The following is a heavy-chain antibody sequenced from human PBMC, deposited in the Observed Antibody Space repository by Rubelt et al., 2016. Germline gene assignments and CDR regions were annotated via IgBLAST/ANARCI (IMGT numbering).Heavy chain of an antibody. CDR1: GYSISSGYY. CDR3: ARGREYCSSTSCYSAIDP. D-gene: IGHD2-2*02. V-gene: IGHV4-38-2*02. J-gene: IGHJ5*02. Sequence: QVQLQESGPGLVKPSETLSLTCTVSGYSISSGYYWGWIRQPPGKGLEWIGEINHSGSTNYNPSLKSRVNISVDTSKNQFSRKLSSVTAADTAVYYCARGREYCSSTSCYSAIDPWGQGTLVTVSS. CDR2: INHSGST.